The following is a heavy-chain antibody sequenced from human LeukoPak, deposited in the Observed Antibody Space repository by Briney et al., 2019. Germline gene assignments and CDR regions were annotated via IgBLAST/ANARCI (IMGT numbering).Heavy chain of an antibody. Sequence: SETLSLTCAVYGGSFSGYYWSWIRQPPGKGLEWIGEINHSGSTNYNPSLKSRVTISVDTSKNQFSLKLSPVTAADTAVYYCARAQDGYNFKYWGQGTLVTVSS. CDR2: INHSGST. D-gene: IGHD5-24*01. J-gene: IGHJ4*02. CDR1: GGSFSGYY. CDR3: ARAQDGYNFKY. V-gene: IGHV4-34*01.